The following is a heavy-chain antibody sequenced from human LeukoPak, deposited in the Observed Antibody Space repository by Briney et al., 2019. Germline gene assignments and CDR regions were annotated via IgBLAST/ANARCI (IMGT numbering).Heavy chain of an antibody. J-gene: IGHJ6*02. V-gene: IGHV4-31*03. CDR1: GGSISSGGYY. CDR2: IYYSGST. CDR3: ARIQYYYYYGMDV. Sequence: PSETLSLTCTVSGGSISSGGYYWSWIRQHPGKGLEWIGYIYYSGSTYYNPSLKSRVTISVDTSKNQFSLKLSSVTAADTAVYYCARIQYYYYYGMDVWGQGTTVTVSS.